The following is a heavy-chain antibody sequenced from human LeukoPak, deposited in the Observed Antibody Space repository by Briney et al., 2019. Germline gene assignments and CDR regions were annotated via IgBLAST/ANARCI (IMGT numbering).Heavy chain of an antibody. J-gene: IGHJ4*02. D-gene: IGHD6-19*01. Sequence: GGSLRLSCAAFGFTFSSYSMNWVREAPGKGLEWVSSISSSSSYIYYADSVKGRFTISRDNAKNSLYLQMNSLRAEDTAVYYCARDWALVEYSSGWFDYWGQGTLVTVSS. CDR3: ARDWALVEYSSGWFDY. CDR1: GFTFSSYS. CDR2: ISSSSSYI. V-gene: IGHV3-21*01.